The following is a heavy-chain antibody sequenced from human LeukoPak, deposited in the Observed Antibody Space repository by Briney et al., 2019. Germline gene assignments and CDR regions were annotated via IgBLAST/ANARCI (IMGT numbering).Heavy chain of an antibody. J-gene: IGHJ5*02. CDR3: ARDIVVVSAAQAGYWFDP. D-gene: IGHD2-2*01. V-gene: IGHV1-2*02. Sequence: ASVKVSCKASGYTFTGYYMHWVRQAPGQGLEWMGWINPNSGYTNYAQKFQSRVTMTRATSISTAYMELSRLGSDDTAVYYCARDIVVVSAAQAGYWFDPWGQGTLVTVSS. CDR1: GYTFTGYY. CDR2: INPNSGYT.